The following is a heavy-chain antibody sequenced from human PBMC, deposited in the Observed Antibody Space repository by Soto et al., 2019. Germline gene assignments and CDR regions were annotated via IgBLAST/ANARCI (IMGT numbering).Heavy chain of an antibody. V-gene: IGHV1-69*02. CDR1: GGTFSIYT. Sequence: QVQLVQSGAEVKKPGSSVKVSCKASGGTFSIYTINWVRQAPGQGLEWMGRIIPVPGIINYAQKFQGRVTITADKSTSTAYMGLSSLRSEDTAVYYCARSIVIGVAFDIWGQGTMVTVSS. D-gene: IGHD3-22*01. CDR2: IIPVPGII. CDR3: ARSIVIGVAFDI. J-gene: IGHJ3*02.